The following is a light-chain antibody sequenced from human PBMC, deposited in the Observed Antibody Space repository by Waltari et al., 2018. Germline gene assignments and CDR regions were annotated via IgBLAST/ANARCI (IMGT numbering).Light chain of an antibody. V-gene: IGLV1-44*01. CDR3: AAWDVSLNGPV. CDR1: TSNIGSNS. J-gene: IGLJ2*01. Sequence: QSVLTQPPSVSGTPGQGVTISCSGGTSNIGSNSVNWYHQLPGTAPKLLIYTDNQRPSGVPDRFSASKSGTSASLAISGLQSEDEADYYCAAWDVSLNGPVFGGGTKLTVL. CDR2: TDN.